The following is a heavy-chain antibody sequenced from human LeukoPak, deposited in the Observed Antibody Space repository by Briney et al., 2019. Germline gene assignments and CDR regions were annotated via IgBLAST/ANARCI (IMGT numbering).Heavy chain of an antibody. Sequence: SETLSLTCTVSGGSFSSYYWSWIRQPPGKGLEWIGYLYYSGSTNYNPSLRSRVTISVDTSKNQFSLKLSSVTAADTAVYYCARDSYYYDSSGYYLLGAFDIWGQGTMVTVSS. D-gene: IGHD3-22*01. J-gene: IGHJ3*02. CDR3: ARDSYYYDSSGYYLLGAFDI. CDR1: GGSFSSYY. V-gene: IGHV4-59*12. CDR2: LYYSGST.